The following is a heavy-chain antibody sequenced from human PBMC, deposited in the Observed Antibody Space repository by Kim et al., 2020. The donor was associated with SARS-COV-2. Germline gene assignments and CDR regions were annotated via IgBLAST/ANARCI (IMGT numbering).Heavy chain of an antibody. V-gene: IGHV3-48*02. CDR1: GFTFSSYS. Sequence: GGSLRLSCAASGFTFSSYSMNWVRQAPGKGLEWVSYISSSSSTIYYADSVKGRFTISRDNAKNSLYLQMNSLRDEDTAVYYCARDWVVFGWLRREEPYYFDYWGQGTLVTVSS. D-gene: IGHD5-12*01. CDR3: ARDWVVFGWLRREEPYYFDY. J-gene: IGHJ4*02. CDR2: ISSSSSTI.